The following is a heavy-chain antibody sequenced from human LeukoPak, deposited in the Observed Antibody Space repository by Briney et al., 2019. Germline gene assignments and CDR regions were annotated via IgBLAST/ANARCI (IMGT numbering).Heavy chain of an antibody. CDR3: ARDQASVVVVAAIDY. J-gene: IGHJ4*02. D-gene: IGHD2-15*01. V-gene: IGHV3-21*01. Sequence: GGSLRLSCAASGFTFSSYSMDWVRQAPGKGLEWVSSISTSSSYIYYADSVKGRFTISRDNTKNSLYLQMNSLRAGDTAVYYCARDQASVVVVAAIDYWGQGTLVTVSS. CDR2: ISTSSSYI. CDR1: GFTFSSYS.